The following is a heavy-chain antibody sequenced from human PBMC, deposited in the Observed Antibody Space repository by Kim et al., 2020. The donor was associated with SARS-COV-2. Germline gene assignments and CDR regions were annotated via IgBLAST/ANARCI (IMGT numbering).Heavy chain of an antibody. J-gene: IGHJ6*01. CDR3: SSFIGDVSTAKDV. CDR2: IFSGGST. V-gene: IGHV3-53*04. Sequence: GGSLRLSCAASGFSVTNKHMSWARQAPGKGLEWVSVIFSGGSTYYADSVKGRFTISRHNSENTLYLQMNSLRAEDTAVYYCSSFIGDVSTAKDVWGQGTTVTVSS. CDR1: GFSVTNKH.